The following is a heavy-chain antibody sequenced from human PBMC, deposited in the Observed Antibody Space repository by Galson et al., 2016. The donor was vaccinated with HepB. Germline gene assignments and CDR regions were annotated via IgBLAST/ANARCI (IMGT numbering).Heavy chain of an antibody. CDR3: AREGYCSSPTCYPLDY. D-gene: IGHD2-2*01. J-gene: IGHJ4*02. CDR2: ISSSSRYI. V-gene: IGHV3-21*01. CDR1: GFTFSGYS. Sequence: SLRLFCAASGFTFSGYSMNWVRQAPGKGLEWVSSISSSSRYIYYADSVKGRFTISRDNAKNSLYLQMNSLRAEDTAVYYCAREGYCSSPTCYPLDYWGQGTLVTVSS.